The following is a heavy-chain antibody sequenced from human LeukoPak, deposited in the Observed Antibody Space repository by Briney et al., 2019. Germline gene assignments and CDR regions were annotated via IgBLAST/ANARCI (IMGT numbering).Heavy chain of an antibody. D-gene: IGHD3-22*01. V-gene: IGHV1-46*01. CDR2: INPSGGST. Sequence: ASVKVSCKASGYTFTSYYMHWVRQAPGQGLELMGIINPSGGSTSYAQKFQGRVTMTRDTSTSTVYMELSSLRSEDTAVYYCARDQSGLYDSSGAFDYWGQGTLVTVSS. CDR3: ARDQSGLYDSSGAFDY. CDR1: GYTFTSYY. J-gene: IGHJ4*02.